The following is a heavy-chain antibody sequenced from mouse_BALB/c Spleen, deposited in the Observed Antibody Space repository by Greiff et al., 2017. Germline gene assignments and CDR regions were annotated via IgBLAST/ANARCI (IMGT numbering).Heavy chain of an antibody. CDR2: ISSGGGST. Sequence: EGKLLESGGGLVKPGGSLKLSCAASGFAFSSYDMSWVRQTPEKRLEWVAYISSGGGSTYYPDTVKGRFTISRDNAKNTLYLQMSSLKSEDTAMYYCARRFAYWGQGTLVTVSA. CDR1: GFAFSSYD. J-gene: IGHJ3*01. CDR3: ARRFAY. V-gene: IGHV5-12-1*01.